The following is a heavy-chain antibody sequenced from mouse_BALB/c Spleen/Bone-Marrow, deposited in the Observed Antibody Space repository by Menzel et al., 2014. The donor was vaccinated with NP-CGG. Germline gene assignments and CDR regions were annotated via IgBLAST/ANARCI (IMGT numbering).Heavy chain of an antibody. V-gene: IGHV7-3*02. CDR3: ARGRSYGNYWYFDG. CDR2: IRNKAKGYTT. D-gene: IGHD1-1*02. J-gene: IGHJ1*01. CDR1: GFTFTDYY. Sequence: EVMLVESGGGLVQPGGSLILSCATSGFTFTDYYMSWVRQPPGKALEWLVFIRNKAKGYTTEYSASVKGRFTVARDNSQSILCLQMNPLRAEDSATYYCARGRSYGNYWYFDGWGAGTTVTVSS.